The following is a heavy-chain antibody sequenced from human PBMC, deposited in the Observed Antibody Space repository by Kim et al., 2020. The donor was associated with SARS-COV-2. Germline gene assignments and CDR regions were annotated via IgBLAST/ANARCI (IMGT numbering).Heavy chain of an antibody. V-gene: IGHV4-39*07. CDR3: ACNVGSTPDYYFDY. J-gene: IGHJ4*02. D-gene: IGHD1-26*01. Sequence: YTPSLKRRVTISGDTSKNQFSLNMRSVTAADTAVYYCACNVGSTPDYYFDYWGRGALVTVSS.